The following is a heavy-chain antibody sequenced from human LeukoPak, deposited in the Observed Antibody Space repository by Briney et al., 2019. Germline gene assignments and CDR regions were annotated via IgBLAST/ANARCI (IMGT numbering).Heavy chain of an antibody. D-gene: IGHD3-3*01. J-gene: IGHJ4*02. CDR1: GFTFSSYG. CDR2: ISGSGGRT. CDR3: AKVEDTIFPYYFDY. V-gene: IGHV3-23*01. Sequence: PGGSLRLSCAASGFTFSSYGMSWVRQAPGKGLEWVSGISGSGGRTYYADSVKGRFTISRHNSKNTLYLQMNSLRAEDTAVYYCAKVEDTIFPYYFDYWGQGTLVTVSS.